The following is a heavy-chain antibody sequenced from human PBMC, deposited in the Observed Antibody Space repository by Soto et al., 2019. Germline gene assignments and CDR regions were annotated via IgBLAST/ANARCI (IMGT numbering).Heavy chain of an antibody. Sequence: GGSLRLSCAASGFTFSSYAMHWVRQAPGKGLEWVAVISYDGSNKYYADSVKGRFTISRDNSKNTLYLQMNSLRAEDTAVYYCARDSRPQWLPSTHFDYWGQGTLVTVSS. J-gene: IGHJ4*02. CDR3: ARDSRPQWLPSTHFDY. CDR2: ISYDGSNK. D-gene: IGHD6-19*01. V-gene: IGHV3-30-3*01. CDR1: GFTFSSYA.